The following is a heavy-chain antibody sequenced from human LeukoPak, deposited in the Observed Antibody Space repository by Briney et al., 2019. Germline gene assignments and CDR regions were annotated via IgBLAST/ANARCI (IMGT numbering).Heavy chain of an antibody. CDR1: GYSFTSYW. Sequence: GESLQISCKGSGYSFTSYWISWVRQLPGKGLEWMGRIDPSDSYTNYSPSFQGHVTISADKSISTAYLQWSSLKASDTAMYYCATGIAVAGTFGYWGQGTLVTGSS. CDR2: IDPSDSYT. V-gene: IGHV5-10-1*01. D-gene: IGHD6-19*01. J-gene: IGHJ4*02. CDR3: ATGIAVAGTFGY.